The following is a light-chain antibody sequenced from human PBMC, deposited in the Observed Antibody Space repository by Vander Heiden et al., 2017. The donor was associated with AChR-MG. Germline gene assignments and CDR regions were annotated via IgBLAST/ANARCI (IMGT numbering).Light chain of an antibody. V-gene: IGKV3-15*01. CDR2: GAS. J-gene: IGKJ2*01. Sequence: EIVMTQSPATLSVSPGERATLSCRASQSVGSNLVWYQQKPGQAPRLLIYGASTRASDIPTRFSGSGYGTEFTLTINSLQSEDFAVYYCQQYNNWPPYTFGQGTKLEI. CDR3: QQYNNWPPYT. CDR1: QSVGSN.